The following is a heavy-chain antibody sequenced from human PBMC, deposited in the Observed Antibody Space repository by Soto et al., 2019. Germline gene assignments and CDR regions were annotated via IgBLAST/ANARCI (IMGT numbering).Heavy chain of an antibody. Sequence: QVQLQESGPGLVKPSQTRSLTCSVSGGSISSGGYYWSWIRQPPGKGLEWIGYIYYSANTHYNPSLKGRVSISADTSKNQFSLNLSSVTAADTAVYYCARSGGNSYYYDMDVWGQGTTVTVSS. CDR1: GGSISSGGYY. J-gene: IGHJ6*02. CDR3: ARSGGNSYYYDMDV. D-gene: IGHD3-10*01. V-gene: IGHV4-31*02. CDR2: IYYSANT.